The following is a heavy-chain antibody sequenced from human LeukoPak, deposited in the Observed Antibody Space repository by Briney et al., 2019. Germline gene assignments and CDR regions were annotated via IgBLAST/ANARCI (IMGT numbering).Heavy chain of an antibody. CDR3: ARDEQLLPKWFDR. V-gene: IGHV1-18*01. CDR1: GYTFISYG. J-gene: IGHJ5*02. CDR2: ISGYNGNI. D-gene: IGHD6-13*01. Sequence: ASVKVSCKASGYTFISYGISWVRQAPGQGLEWMGWISGYNGNIDYAQKFQGRVTMTTDTSTSTAYMELRSLRSDDTAVYYCARDEQLLPKWFDRWGQGTLVTVSS.